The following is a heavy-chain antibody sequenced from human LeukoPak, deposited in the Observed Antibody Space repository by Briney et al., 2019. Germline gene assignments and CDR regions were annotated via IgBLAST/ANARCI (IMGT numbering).Heavy chain of an antibody. CDR2: IKEDGSNK. Sequence: GGSLRLSCAVSGFTFSDYWMTWVRQAPGRGLEWVANIKEDGSNKQYVDSVQGRFTISRDNAENSLYLQMNSLRAEDTAVYYCVRESSVWVGPGIGRPLDVWGKGTAVTVSS. V-gene: IGHV3-7*01. CDR3: VRESSVWVGPGIGRPLDV. D-gene: IGHD3-16*01. CDR1: GFTFSDYW. J-gene: IGHJ6*04.